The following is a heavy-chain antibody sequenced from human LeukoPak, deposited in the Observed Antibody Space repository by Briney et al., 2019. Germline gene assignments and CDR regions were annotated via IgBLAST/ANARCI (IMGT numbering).Heavy chain of an antibody. V-gene: IGHV3-33*01. CDR1: GFTFRSHG. J-gene: IGHJ4*02. Sequence: PGGSLRLSCAASGFTFRSHGMHWVRQAPGKGLEWVAFIWYDGSNKYYTDSVTGRFPISRDNSKNTLYLQMNSLRAEDTAVYYCAGDRATSYFDYWGQGALVTISS. D-gene: IGHD1-26*01. CDR2: IWYDGSNK. CDR3: AGDRATSYFDY.